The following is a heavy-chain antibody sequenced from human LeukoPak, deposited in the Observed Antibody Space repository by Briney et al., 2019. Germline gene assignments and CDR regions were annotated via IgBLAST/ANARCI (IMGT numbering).Heavy chain of an antibody. D-gene: IGHD1-26*01. J-gene: IGHJ4*02. CDR3: ARDQEERPFDY. CDR2: INPSGGST. Sequence: ASVKVSCKASGYTFTSYYMHWVRQAPGQGLEWMGIINPSGGSTSYAQKFQGRVTMTRDMSTSTVYMELSSLRSEDTAVYYCARDQEERPFDYWGQGTLVTVSS. CDR1: GYTFTSYY. V-gene: IGHV1-46*01.